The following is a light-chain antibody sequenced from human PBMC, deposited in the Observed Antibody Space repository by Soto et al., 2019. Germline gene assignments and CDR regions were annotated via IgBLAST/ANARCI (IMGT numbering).Light chain of an antibody. CDR3: MQALQIIT. CDR2: LGS. CDR1: QSLLHSNGYNY. V-gene: IGKV2-28*01. Sequence: DIVMTQSPLSLPVTPVEPASISCRSSQSLLHSNGYNYLDWYLQKPGQSPQLLIYLGSNRASGVPDRFSGSGSGTDFTLKISRVEAEDVGVYYCMQALQIITFGQGTRLEI. J-gene: IGKJ5*01.